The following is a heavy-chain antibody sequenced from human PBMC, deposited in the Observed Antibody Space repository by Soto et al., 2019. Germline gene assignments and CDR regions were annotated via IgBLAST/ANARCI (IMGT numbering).Heavy chain of an antibody. V-gene: IGHV3-30*18. CDR3: AKEESSGLYCTADY. CDR1: GFTFSSSG. D-gene: IGHD3-22*01. Sequence: QVQLGESGGGVVQPGRSLRLSCAASGFTFSSSGMHWVRQAPGEGLEWVGVMYYDGSEQYYGDSVKGRFTISRDNSKNTLYLQLNSLSNAASAVYYCAKEESSGLYCTADYWGQGTLVTVSS. CDR2: MYYDGSEQ. J-gene: IGHJ4*02.